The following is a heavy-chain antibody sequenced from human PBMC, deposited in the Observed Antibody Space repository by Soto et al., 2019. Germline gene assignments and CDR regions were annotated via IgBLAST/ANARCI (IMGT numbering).Heavy chain of an antibody. CDR3: ARAPRGNYGYPSYFDY. Sequence: PSEILSLTCTVSCGYIISSNYYWAWIRQSPGKGLEWIGNIYYSGSTNYNPSLKSRVTISVDTSKNQFSLKLSSVTAADTAVYYCARAPRGNYGYPSYFDYWGQGTLVTVSS. V-gene: IGHV4-61*05. J-gene: IGHJ4*02. CDR1: CGYIISSNYY. CDR2: IYYSGST. D-gene: IGHD3-10*01.